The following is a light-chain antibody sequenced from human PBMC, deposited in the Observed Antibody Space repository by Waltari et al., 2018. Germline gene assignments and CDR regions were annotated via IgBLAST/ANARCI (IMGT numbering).Light chain of an antibody. Sequence: QSALTQPRSVSGSPGQSVTISCTGTNSDVGRFNYVAWYQQYPAKAPEVMIYDVTQRPSGVPVRFSGSRTGNTASLTISGLQAEDEADYYCCSDGGSANVFGTGTIVTVL. J-gene: IGLJ1*01. CDR3: CSDGGSANV. CDR2: DVT. CDR1: NSDVGRFNY. V-gene: IGLV2-11*01.